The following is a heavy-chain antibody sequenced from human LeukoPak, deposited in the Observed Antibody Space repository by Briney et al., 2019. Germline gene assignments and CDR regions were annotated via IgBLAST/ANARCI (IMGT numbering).Heavy chain of an antibody. Sequence: GGSLRLSRAASGFTFSSYSMNWVRQAPGKGLEWVSSISSSSSYIYYADSVKGRFTISRDNAKNSLYLQMNSLRAEDTAVYYCAKGDYTVTTFDYWGQGTLVTVSS. V-gene: IGHV3-21*01. CDR2: ISSSSSYI. J-gene: IGHJ4*02. CDR1: GFTFSSYS. CDR3: AKGDYTVTTFDY. D-gene: IGHD4-17*01.